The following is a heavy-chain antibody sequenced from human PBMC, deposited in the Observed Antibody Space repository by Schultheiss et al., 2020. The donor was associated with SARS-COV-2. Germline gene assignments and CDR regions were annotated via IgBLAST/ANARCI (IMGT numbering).Heavy chain of an antibody. J-gene: IGHJ6*02. CDR1: EFTFSSYE. CDR3: ARGGTYGMDV. CDR2: ISSSGSTI. Sequence: GSLRLSCAASEFTFSSYEMNWVRQAPGKGLEWVSYISSSGSTIYYADSVKGRFTISRDNAKNSLYLQMSSLRAEDTAVYYCARGGTYGMDVWGQGTTVTVSS. D-gene: IGHD3-16*01. V-gene: IGHV3-48*03.